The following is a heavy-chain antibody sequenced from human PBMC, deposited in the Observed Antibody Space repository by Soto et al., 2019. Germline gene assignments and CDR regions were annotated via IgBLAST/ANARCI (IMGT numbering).Heavy chain of an antibody. CDR2: SDPSDSQT. CDR1: GYSFAGYW. Sequence: PGGSLKISCKGSGYSFAGYWITWVRQKPGKGLEWMGRSDPSDSQTYYSPSFQGQVTISADKSISTAYLQWSSLKASDTAMYYCARPYTGYSYGPVGYWGQGTLVTVSS. D-gene: IGHD5-18*01. V-gene: IGHV5-10-1*04. CDR3: ARPYTGYSYGPVGY. J-gene: IGHJ4*02.